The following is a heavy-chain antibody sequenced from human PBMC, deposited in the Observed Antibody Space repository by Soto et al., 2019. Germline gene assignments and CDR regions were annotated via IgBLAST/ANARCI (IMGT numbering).Heavy chain of an antibody. V-gene: IGHV3-33*01. CDR3: ARYFESSGWHKEYYFDS. J-gene: IGHJ4*02. D-gene: IGHD6-19*01. CDR1: GFTFSSYG. CDR2: IWYDGSNK. Sequence: SLRLSCAASGFTFSSYGMHWVGQAPGKGLEWVAVIWYDGSNKYYADSVKGRFTISRDNSKNTLYLQMNSLRAEDTAVYYCARYFESSGWHKEYYFDSGVQGTLVP.